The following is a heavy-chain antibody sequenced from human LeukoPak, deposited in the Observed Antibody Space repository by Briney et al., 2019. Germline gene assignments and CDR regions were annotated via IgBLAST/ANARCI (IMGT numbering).Heavy chain of an antibody. D-gene: IGHD3-22*01. CDR1: GSTFSSYA. Sequence: SVKLSCKASGSTFSSYAISWVRQPPGQGLEWMGGIIPIFGTENNSQKFQGRVTITTDVSTSTAYMELSSLMSEDTAVYYCAAVALLRGSSGYYYYFDYWGQGTLVTVSS. CDR2: IIPIFGTE. J-gene: IGHJ4*02. CDR3: AAVALLRGSSGYYYYFDY. V-gene: IGHV1-69*05.